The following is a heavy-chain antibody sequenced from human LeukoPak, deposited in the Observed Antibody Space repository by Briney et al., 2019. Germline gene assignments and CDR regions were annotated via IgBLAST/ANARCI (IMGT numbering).Heavy chain of an antibody. J-gene: IGHJ3*02. CDR3: ARVRAAAGDAFDI. D-gene: IGHD6-13*01. Sequence: PSETLSLTCTVSGGSISSYYWSWIRQPPGKGLEWIGYIYYSGSTNYNPFLKSRVTISVDTSKNQFSLKLSSVAAADTAVYYCARVRAAAGDAFDIWGQGTMVTVSS. CDR2: IYYSGST. V-gene: IGHV4-59*01. CDR1: GGSISSYY.